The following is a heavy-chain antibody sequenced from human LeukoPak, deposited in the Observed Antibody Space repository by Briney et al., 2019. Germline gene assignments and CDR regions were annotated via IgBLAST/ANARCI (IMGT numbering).Heavy chain of an antibody. V-gene: IGHV3-30-3*01. CDR3: ASDGYNWNGGYFDY. D-gene: IGHD1-20*01. CDR1: GFTFSSYA. CDR2: ISYDGSNK. Sequence: PGRSLRLSCAASGFTFSSYAMHWVRQAPGKGLEWVAVISYDGSNKYYADSVKGRFTISRDNSKNTLYLQMNSLRAEDTAVYYCASDGYNWNGGYFDYWGQGTLVTVSS. J-gene: IGHJ4*02.